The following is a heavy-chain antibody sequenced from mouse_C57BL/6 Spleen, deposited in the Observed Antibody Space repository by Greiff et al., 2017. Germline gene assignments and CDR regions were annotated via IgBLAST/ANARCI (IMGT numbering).Heavy chain of an antibody. CDR2: IDPETGGT. Sequence: VKLQESGAELVRPGASVTLSCKASGYTFTDYEMHWVKQTPVHGLEWIGAIDPETGGTAYNQKFKGKAILTADKSSSTAYMELRSLTSEDSAVYYCTRTTVVATVDYWGQGTTLTVSS. CDR3: TRTTVVATVDY. CDR1: GYTFTDYE. D-gene: IGHD1-1*01. V-gene: IGHV1-15*01. J-gene: IGHJ2*01.